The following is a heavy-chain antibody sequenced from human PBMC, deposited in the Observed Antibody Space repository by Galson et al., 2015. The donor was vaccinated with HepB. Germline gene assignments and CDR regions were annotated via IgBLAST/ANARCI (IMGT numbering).Heavy chain of an antibody. V-gene: IGHV7-4-1*02. CDR3: AGRGDYYDSSGYYFDY. CDR1: GYTFTSYA. J-gene: IGHJ4*02. D-gene: IGHD3-22*01. Sequence: CKASGYTFTSYAMNWVRQAPGQGLEWMGWINTNTGNPTYAQGFTGRFVFSLDTSVSTAYLQISSLKAEDTAVYYCAGRGDYYDSSGYYFDYWGQGTLVTVSS. CDR2: INTNTGNP.